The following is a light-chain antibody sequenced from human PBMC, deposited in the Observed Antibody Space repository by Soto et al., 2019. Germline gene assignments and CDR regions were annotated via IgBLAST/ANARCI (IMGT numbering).Light chain of an antibody. CDR1: QSVSSY. V-gene: IGKV3-11*01. J-gene: IGKJ5*01. CDR3: QQRSNWPIT. CDR2: DAS. Sequence: EIVLTQSPATLSLSPGERATLSCRASQSVSSYLAWYQQKPGQAPRLLIYDASNRATGIPARFSGSGSGTDFTLTISSLEPEYFAVYYCQQRSNWPITFGQGKRLVI.